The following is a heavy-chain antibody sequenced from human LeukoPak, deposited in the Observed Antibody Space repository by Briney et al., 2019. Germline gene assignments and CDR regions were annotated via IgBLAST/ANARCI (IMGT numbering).Heavy chain of an antibody. J-gene: IGHJ4*02. CDR3: ARDRMVATSTNPLDY. D-gene: IGHD5-12*01. CDR2: ISAYNGNT. Sequence: ALVTVSCTASGYTFTSYGISWVRQAPGQGLEWMGWISAYNGNTNYAQKLQGRVTMTTDTSTSTAYMELRSLRSDDTAVYYCARDRMVATSTNPLDYWGQGTLVTVSS. V-gene: IGHV1-18*01. CDR1: GYTFTSYG.